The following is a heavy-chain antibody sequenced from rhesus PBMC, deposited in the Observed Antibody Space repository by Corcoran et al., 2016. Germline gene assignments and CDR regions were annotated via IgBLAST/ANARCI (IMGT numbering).Heavy chain of an antibody. D-gene: IGHD3-3*01. CDR2: IYGSSGST. CDR1: GGSIIVGYD. V-gene: IGHV4-76*01. J-gene: IGHJ4*01. CDR3: ARNYNFWSSYYSFDS. Sequence: QVQLQESGPGLVKPSETLSLPCAVSGGSIIVGYDLSWIRQPPGRGLEWIGFIYGSSGSTNYNPSLKNRVTISKDTSKNQFSLNLNSVTAADTAIYYCARNYNFWSSYYSFDSWGQGVLVTVSS.